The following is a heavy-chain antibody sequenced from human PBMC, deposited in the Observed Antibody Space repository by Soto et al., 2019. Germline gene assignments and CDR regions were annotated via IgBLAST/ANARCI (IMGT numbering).Heavy chain of an antibody. CDR1: GFTFRSNV. J-gene: IGHJ4*02. Sequence: EVQLLESGGGLVQPGGSLRLSCAASGFTFRSNVMSWVLQSPGKGLEWVSGISGSGGTTYYADSVKGRFTISRDNSKNTLYLQMNRLRAEDTAVFYCAKAFFSLAYFDYWGQGTLGTVSS. D-gene: IGHD2-21*01. CDR3: AKAFFSLAYFDY. V-gene: IGHV3-23*01. CDR2: ISGSGGTT.